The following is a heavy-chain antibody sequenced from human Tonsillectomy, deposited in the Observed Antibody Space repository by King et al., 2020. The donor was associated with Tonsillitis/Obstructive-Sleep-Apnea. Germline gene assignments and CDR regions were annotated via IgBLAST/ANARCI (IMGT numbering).Heavy chain of an antibody. V-gene: IGHV3-23*04. CDR2: ISGSGGST. D-gene: IGHD2-15*01. Sequence: VQLVESGGGLVQPGGSLRLSCAASGFTFSSYAMSWVRQAPGKGLEWVSAISGSGGSTYYADSVKGRFTISRDNSKNTLYLQMNSLRAEDTAVYYCARWCSGGSCYSPYYYYYYMDVWGKGTTVTVSS. CDR1: GFTFSSYA. CDR3: ARWCSGGSCYSPYYYYYYMDV. J-gene: IGHJ6*03.